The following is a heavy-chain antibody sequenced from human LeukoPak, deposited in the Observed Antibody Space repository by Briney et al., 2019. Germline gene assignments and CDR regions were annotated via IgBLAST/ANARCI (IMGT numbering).Heavy chain of an antibody. J-gene: IGHJ4*02. D-gene: IGHD3-22*01. V-gene: IGHV3-33*06. Sequence: GGSLRLSCAASGFTFSSYFMHWVRQAPGKGLEWVAVIWYDGSNKYYADSVKGRFTISRDNSKNTLYLQMNSLRAEDTAVYYCAKEDYYDSSGYFDYWGQGTLVTVSS. CDR3: AKEDYYDSSGYFDY. CDR2: IWYDGSNK. CDR1: GFTFSSYF.